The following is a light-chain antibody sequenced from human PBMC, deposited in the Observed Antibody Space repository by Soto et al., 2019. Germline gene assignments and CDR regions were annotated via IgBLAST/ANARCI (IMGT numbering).Light chain of an antibody. CDR3: QQYNNWPLT. CDR1: QSVSSN. Sequence: EIVLTPSPATPFVSPGEKATLSCRASQSVSSNLAWYQQKPGQAPRLLIYGASTRATGIPARFSGSGSGTEFTLTISSLQSEDFAVYYCQQYNNWPLTFGGGTKVDIK. V-gene: IGKV3-15*01. J-gene: IGKJ4*01. CDR2: GAS.